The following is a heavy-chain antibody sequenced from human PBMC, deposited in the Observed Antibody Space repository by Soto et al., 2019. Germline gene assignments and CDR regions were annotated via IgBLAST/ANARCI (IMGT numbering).Heavy chain of an antibody. CDR1: GFTFSDYA. J-gene: IGHJ4*02. Sequence: VQLVESGGGVVQPGRSLRLSCAASGFTFSDYAMHWVRQAPGKGLEWVAVVSHDGRNTHYADSVKGRFTISRDSSKTTVSLEMTSLRAEDTAVYYCAKGVRQWLVTSDFTYWGQGALVTVSS. V-gene: IGHV3-30*18. CDR2: VSHDGRNT. D-gene: IGHD6-19*01. CDR3: AKGVRQWLVTSDFTY.